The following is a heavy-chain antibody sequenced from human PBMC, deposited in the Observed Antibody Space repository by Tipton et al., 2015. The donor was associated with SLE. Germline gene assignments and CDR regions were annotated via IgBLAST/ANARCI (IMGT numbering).Heavy chain of an antibody. V-gene: IGHV5-10-1*01. D-gene: IGHD1-1*01. Sequence: HVTISADKSISTAYLQWSSLKASDTAMYYCARLDDLLGAFDIWGQGTMVTVSS. J-gene: IGHJ3*02. CDR3: ARLDDLLGAFDI.